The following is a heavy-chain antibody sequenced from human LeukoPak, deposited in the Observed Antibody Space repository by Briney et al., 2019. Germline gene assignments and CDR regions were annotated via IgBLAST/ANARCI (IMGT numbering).Heavy chain of an antibody. V-gene: IGHV3-7*01. CDR1: GFTFSSYG. CDR2: IKQDGSEK. J-gene: IGHJ4*02. Sequence: PGGSLRLSCAASGFTFSSYGMHWVRQAPGKGLEWVANIKQDGSEKYYVDSVKGRFTISRDNAKNSLYLQMNSLRAEDTAVYYCARAPRFGSGWYFDYWGQGTLVTVSS. D-gene: IGHD3-22*01. CDR3: ARAPRFGSGWYFDY.